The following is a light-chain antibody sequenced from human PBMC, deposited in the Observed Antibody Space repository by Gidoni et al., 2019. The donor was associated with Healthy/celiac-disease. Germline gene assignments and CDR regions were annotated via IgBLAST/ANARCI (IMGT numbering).Light chain of an antibody. J-gene: IGKJ1*01. CDR2: DAS. V-gene: IGKV1-5*01. CDR1: QSISSW. CDR3: QQYNSYSA. Sequence: DIQMTQSPPTLAAAVGDRVTITCRASQSISSWLAWYQQKPGKAPKLLIYDASSLESGVPSRFRGSGSGTEFPLTISRLQPDYFATYYCQQYNSYSAFGQGTKVEIK.